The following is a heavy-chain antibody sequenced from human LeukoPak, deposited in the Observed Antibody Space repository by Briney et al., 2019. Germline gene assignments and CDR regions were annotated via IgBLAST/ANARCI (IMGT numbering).Heavy chain of an antibody. Sequence: GGSLRLSCAASGFTFSSYAMHWVRQAPGKGLEWVAVISYDGSNKYYADSVKGRFTISRDNSKNTLYLQMNSLRAEDTAVYYCAKDSSGWSRDNWFDPWGQGTLVTVSS. CDR3: AKDSSGWSRDNWFDP. J-gene: IGHJ5*02. CDR1: GFTFSSYA. V-gene: IGHV3-30*04. CDR2: ISYDGSNK. D-gene: IGHD6-19*01.